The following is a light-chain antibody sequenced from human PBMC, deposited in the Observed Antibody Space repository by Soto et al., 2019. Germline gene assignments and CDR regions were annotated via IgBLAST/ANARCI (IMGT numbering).Light chain of an antibody. CDR2: EVN. V-gene: IGLV2-8*01. Sequence: QSVLTQPPSASGSPGQSVTISCTGTSSDVGGYNYVSWYQHHPGKAPKLMIYEVNKRPSEVPDRFSASKSGNTASLTVSGLQAEDEADYYCSSYAGNNNLVFGTGTKLTV. CDR3: SSYAGNNNLV. CDR1: SSDVGGYNY. J-gene: IGLJ1*01.